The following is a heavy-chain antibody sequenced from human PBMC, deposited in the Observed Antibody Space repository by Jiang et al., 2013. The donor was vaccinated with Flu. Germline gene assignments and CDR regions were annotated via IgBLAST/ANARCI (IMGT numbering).Heavy chain of an antibody. CDR2: ISSSSSYI. V-gene: IGHV3-21*01. D-gene: IGHD1-7*01. J-gene: IGHJ6*02. CDR1: GFTFSSYS. CDR3: ARETGTKLVFTYYYYGMDV. Sequence: VQLLESGGGLVKPGGSLRLSCAASGFTFSSYSMNWVRQAPGKGLEWVSSISSSSSYIYYADSVKGRFTISRDNAKNSLYLQMNSLRAEDTAVYYCARETGTKLVFTYYYYGMDVWGQGTTVTVSS.